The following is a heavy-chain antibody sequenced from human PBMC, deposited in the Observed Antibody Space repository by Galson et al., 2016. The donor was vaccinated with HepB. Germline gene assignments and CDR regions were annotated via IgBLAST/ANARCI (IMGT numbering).Heavy chain of an antibody. CDR3: ATRDDLYRGF. D-gene: IGHD5-24*01. CDR1: GFIFSSYE. V-gene: IGHV3-48*03. Sequence: SLRLSCADSGFIFSSYEINWVRQAPGKGLEWVSYINSGGNIKYYADSVKGRFTISRDNAKNSVYLQMNSLRAEDTGVHYCATRDDLYRGFWGQGTLVTVSS. CDR2: INSGGNIK. J-gene: IGHJ4*02.